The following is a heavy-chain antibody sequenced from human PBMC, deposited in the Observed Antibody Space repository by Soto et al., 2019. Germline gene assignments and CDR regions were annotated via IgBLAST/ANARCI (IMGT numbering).Heavy chain of an antibody. D-gene: IGHD3-22*01. CDR2: ISSGSSTI. V-gene: IGHV3-48*01. CDR3: AANRGYNYYYGMDV. J-gene: IGHJ6*02. CDR1: GFTFNTHS. Sequence: PGGSLRLSCAASGFTFNTHSMNWVRQTPGKGLEWISYISSGSSTIYYADSVKGRFTISRHNAKNSVYLQMNSLRAEDTAVYYCAANRGYNYYYGMDVWGQGTTVTVSS.